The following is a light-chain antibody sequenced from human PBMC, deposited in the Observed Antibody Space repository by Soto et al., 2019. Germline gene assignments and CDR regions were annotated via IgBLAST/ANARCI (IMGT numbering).Light chain of an antibody. Sequence: QSVLTKPSSVSGTPGPSITLSRPGTSSDVGSYNLVSWYQQHPGKAPKLMIYEVSKRPSGVSNRFSGSKSGNTASLTISGLQAEDEADYYCCSYAGSSTIYVFGTGTKVTVL. CDR1: SSDVGSYNL. J-gene: IGLJ1*01. V-gene: IGLV2-23*02. CDR2: EVS. CDR3: CSYAGSSTIYV.